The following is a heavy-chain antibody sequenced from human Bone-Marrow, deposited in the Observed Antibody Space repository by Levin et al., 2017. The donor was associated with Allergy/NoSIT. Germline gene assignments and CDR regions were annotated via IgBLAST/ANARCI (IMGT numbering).Heavy chain of an antibody. CDR2: ISGRSGSS. V-gene: IGHV3-23*01. D-gene: IGHD3-16*02. CDR3: AKGFSFGGLIVLPDY. CDR1: EFTFSSYA. J-gene: IGHJ4*02. Sequence: VASVKVSCAASEFTFSSYAMSWVRQAPGKGLEWVSAISGRSGSSYYADSVKGRFTISRDNSKNTLYLQMNSLRAEDTAVYYCAKGFSFGGLIVLPDYWGQGTLVTVSS.